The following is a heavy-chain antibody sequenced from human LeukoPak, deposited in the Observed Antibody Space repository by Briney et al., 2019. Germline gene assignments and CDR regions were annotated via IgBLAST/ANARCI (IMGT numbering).Heavy chain of an antibody. Sequence: PGGSLRLSCAASGFTFSSHGMSWVRQAPGKGLEWVSTISGSGDNTYYADSVKGRFTISRDNSKNTLYLQMNSLRAEGTAVYYCARDPPSGSYPDEASTSYWGQGTLVTVSS. V-gene: IGHV3-23*01. D-gene: IGHD3-10*01. CDR3: ARDPPSGSYPDEASTSY. CDR2: ISGSGDNT. J-gene: IGHJ4*02. CDR1: GFTFSSHG.